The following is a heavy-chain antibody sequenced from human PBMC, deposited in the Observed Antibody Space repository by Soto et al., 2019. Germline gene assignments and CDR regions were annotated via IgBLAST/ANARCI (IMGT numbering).Heavy chain of an antibody. CDR3: ERVRSVVRGVISPVYYFDY. CDR2: IYHSGST. D-gene: IGHD3-10*01. CDR1: GGSISSGGYS. Sequence: PSETLSLTCAVSGGSISSGGYSWSWIRQPPGKGLEWIGYIYHSGSTYYNPSLKSRVTISVDRSKNQFSLKLSSVTAADTAVYYCERVRSVVRGVISPVYYFDYWGQGTLVTVSS. J-gene: IGHJ4*02. V-gene: IGHV4-30-2*01.